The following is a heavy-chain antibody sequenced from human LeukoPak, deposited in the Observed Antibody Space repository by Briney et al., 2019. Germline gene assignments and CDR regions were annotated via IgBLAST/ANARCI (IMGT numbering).Heavy chain of an antibody. CDR2: ISSSSSYI. D-gene: IGHD3-10*01. V-gene: IGHV3-21*01. CDR3: ARISYGSDFDY. J-gene: IGHJ4*02. CDR1: GFTFSSYS. Sequence: GGSLRLSCAASGFTFSSYSMNWVRQAPGKGLEWVSSISSSSSYIYYAGSVKGRFTISRDNAKNSLYLQMNSLRAEDTAVYYCARISYGSDFDYWGQGTLVTVSS.